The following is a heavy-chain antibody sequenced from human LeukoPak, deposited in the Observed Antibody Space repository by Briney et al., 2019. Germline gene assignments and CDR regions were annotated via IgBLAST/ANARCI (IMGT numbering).Heavy chain of an antibody. J-gene: IGHJ6*02. CDR2: ITSSSSYI. CDR1: AFNFKTFS. V-gene: IGHV3-21*01. CDR3: ARDPGGSYYYYGMDV. Sequence: KAGGSLRLSCAASAFNFKTFSMNWVRQAPGKGLEWVSSITSSSSYIYYADSVRGRFTISRDNAKNSLYLQMNSLRAEDTAVYHCARDPGGSYYYYGMDVWGQGTTVTVSS. D-gene: IGHD3-10*01.